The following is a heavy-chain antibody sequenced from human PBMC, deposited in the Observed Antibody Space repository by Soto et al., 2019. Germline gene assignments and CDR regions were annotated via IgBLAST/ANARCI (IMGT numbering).Heavy chain of an antibody. V-gene: IGHV3-30*03. CDR2: ISYDGSNK. CDR3: ARGYSYVLSGAFFDY. D-gene: IGHD5-18*01. Sequence: PGGSLRLSCAASGFTFSSYGMHWVRQAPGKALEWVAVISYDGSNKYYADSVKGRFTISRDNSKNTLYLQMNSVRAEDTAVYYCARGYSYVLSGAFFDYWGQGTLVTVCS. J-gene: IGHJ4*02. CDR1: GFTFSSYG.